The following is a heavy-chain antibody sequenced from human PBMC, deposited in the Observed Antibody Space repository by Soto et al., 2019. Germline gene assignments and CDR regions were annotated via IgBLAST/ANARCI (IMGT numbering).Heavy chain of an antibody. V-gene: IGHV1-18*04. J-gene: IGHJ4*02. CDR3: ARDLNWNNVLGFDS. CDR2: VSTYSEHT. CDR1: GYIFNSVG. Sequence: QLVQSGDEVKKPGASVKVSCRASGYIFNSVGISWLRQVPGQGLEWMGWVSTYSEHTKSVQKFRDGVTMTAETSTSTVHRELRSLRSADTAVYYCARDLNWNNVLGFDSWGQGTLVTVSS. D-gene: IGHD1-20*01.